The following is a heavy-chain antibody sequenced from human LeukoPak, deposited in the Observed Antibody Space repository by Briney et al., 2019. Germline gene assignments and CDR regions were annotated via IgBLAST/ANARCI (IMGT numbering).Heavy chain of an antibody. Sequence: GGSLRLSCAASGFTFSNYWMSWVRQAPGKGLEWVANIKQDGSEKYYVNSVKGRFTISRDNAKNSLYLQMNSLRAEDTAVYYCARTTNSKTDYWGQGTLVTVSS. CDR1: GFTFSNYW. J-gene: IGHJ4*02. V-gene: IGHV3-7*01. D-gene: IGHD4-11*01. CDR2: IKQDGSEK. CDR3: ARTTNSKTDY.